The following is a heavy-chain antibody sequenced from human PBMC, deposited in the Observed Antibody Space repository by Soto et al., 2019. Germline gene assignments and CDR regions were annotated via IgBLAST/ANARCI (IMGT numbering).Heavy chain of an antibody. CDR2: ISGNGAYT. Sequence: EVQLWESGGGLVQPGGSLRLSCAASGCTFSDYAMTWVRQAPGKGLEWVSSISGNGAYTYYSDSVKGRFTISRDYSKNRLYLHMNNLRVEETAVYHCANDQDGANIYYFDPWGQGTLVTVSS. CDR3: ANDQDGANIYYFDP. D-gene: IGHD1-26*01. V-gene: IGHV3-23*01. CDR1: GCTFSDYA. J-gene: IGHJ5*02.